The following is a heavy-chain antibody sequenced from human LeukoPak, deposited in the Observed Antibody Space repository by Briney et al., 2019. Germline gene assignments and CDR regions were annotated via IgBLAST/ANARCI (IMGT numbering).Heavy chain of an antibody. J-gene: IGHJ4*02. D-gene: IGHD3-22*01. V-gene: IGHV4-4*07. Sequence: PSETLSLTCTVSGGSISSYYWSWIRQPAGKGLEWIGRIYTSGGTNYNPSLKSRVTMSVDTSKNQFSLKLSSVTAADTAVYYCARDFRNYYDSSGYYDYWGQGTLVTVSS. CDR2: IYTSGGT. CDR3: ARDFRNYYDSSGYYDY. CDR1: GGSISSYY.